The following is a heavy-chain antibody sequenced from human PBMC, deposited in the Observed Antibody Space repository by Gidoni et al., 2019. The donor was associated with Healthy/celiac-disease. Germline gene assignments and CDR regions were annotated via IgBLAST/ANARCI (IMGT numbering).Heavy chain of an antibody. D-gene: IGHD3-22*01. CDR2: ISWNSGSI. V-gene: IGHV3-9*01. CDR1: GFTFDDSA. CDR3: AKDISYYYDSSGYYPSGYFDY. Sequence: EVQLVESGGGLVQPGRSLRLSCAASGFTFDDSALPWVRQAPGKGLEWVSGISWNSGSIGYADSVKGRFTISRDNAKNSLYLQMNSLRAEDTALYYCAKDISYYYDSSGYYPSGYFDYWGQGTLVTVSS. J-gene: IGHJ4*02.